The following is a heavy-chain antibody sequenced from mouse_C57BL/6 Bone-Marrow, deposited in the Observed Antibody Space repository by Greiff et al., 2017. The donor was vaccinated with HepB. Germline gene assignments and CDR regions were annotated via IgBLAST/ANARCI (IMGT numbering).Heavy chain of an antibody. J-gene: IGHJ3*01. D-gene: IGHD3-3*01. CDR2: ISSGGSYT. CDR3: ARHEGRAD. CDR1: GFTFSSYG. Sequence: EVQLQESGGDLVKPGGSLKLSCAASGFTFSSYGMSWVGQTPDKRLEWVATISSGGSYTYYPDSVKGRFTISRDNAKNTRYLQMSSLKSEDTAMYYCARHEGRADWGQGTLVTVSA. V-gene: IGHV5-6*01.